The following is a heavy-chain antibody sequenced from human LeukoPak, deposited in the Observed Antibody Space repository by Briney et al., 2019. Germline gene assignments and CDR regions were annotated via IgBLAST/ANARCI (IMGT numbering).Heavy chain of an antibody. J-gene: IGHJ4*02. Sequence: PSETLSLTCAVYGGSFSGYYWSWIRQPPGKGLEWIGEISHSGSTNYNPSLKSRVTISVDTSKNQFSLKLSSVTAADTAVYYCAVGYYFDYWGQGTLVTVSS. CDR1: GGSFSGYY. V-gene: IGHV4-34*01. CDR2: ISHSGST. CDR3: AVGYYFDY. D-gene: IGHD1-26*01.